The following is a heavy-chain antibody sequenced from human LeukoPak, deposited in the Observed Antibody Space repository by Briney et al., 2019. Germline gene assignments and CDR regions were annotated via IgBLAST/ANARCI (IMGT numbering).Heavy chain of an antibody. CDR2: ILGSGRNT. CDR1: GFTFNNYA. J-gene: IGHJ4*02. Sequence: GGSLRLSCAASGFTFNNYAMIWVRRAPGKGLEWVSGILGSGRNTYYAESVKGRFTISRDNSKSTLFLQMDSLRAEDSAVYFCAGQRSYSGNYVTFDYWGQGALVTVSS. CDR3: AGQRSYSGNYVTFDY. V-gene: IGHV3-23*01. D-gene: IGHD1-26*01.